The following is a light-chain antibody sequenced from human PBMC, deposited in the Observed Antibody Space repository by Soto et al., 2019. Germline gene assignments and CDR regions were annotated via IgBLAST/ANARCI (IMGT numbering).Light chain of an antibody. CDR2: WAS. J-gene: IGKJ1*01. CDR1: QSVLYSSNNKNY. Sequence: DIVMTQSPDSLAVSLGERATINCKSSQSVLYSSNNKNYLAWYQQKPGQPPKLLIYWASTRESGVPDRFSGSGSGTDFTLTISSLQAEDVAVYYCQQYYRTPRTFGQVTKVEIK. CDR3: QQYYRTPRT. V-gene: IGKV4-1*01.